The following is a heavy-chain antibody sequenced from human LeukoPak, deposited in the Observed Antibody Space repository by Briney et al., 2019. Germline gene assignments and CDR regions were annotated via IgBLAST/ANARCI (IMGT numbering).Heavy chain of an antibody. V-gene: IGHV4-59*12. CDR2: IYYSGST. D-gene: IGHD1-26*01. CDR3: ARVYSGSYYGAFDI. Sequence: SETLSLTCTVSGGSISSYYWSWVRQPPGKGLEWIGYIYYSGSTNCNPSLKSRVTISVDTSKNQFSLKLSSVTAADTAVYYCARVYSGSYYGAFDIWGQGTMVTVSS. CDR1: GGSISSYY. J-gene: IGHJ3*02.